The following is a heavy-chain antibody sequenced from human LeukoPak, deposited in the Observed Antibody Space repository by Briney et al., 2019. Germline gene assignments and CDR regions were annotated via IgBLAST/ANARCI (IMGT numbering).Heavy chain of an antibody. CDR2: IWYNGSNK. V-gene: IGHV3-33*01. J-gene: IGHJ5*02. CDR1: GFTFSSFA. D-gene: IGHD4-17*01. CDR3: SRGGYGDYTNWFDP. Sequence: GRSLRLSCAASGFTFSSFAMHWVRQAPGKGLEWVADIWYNGSNKYYAESVKGRFTISRDNSRNTLYLQMNSLRAEDTAVYYCSRGGYGDYTNWFDPWGQGTLVIVSS.